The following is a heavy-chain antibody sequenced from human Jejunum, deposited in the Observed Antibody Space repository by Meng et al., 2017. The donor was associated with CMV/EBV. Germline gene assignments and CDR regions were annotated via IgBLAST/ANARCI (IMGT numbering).Heavy chain of an antibody. CDR1: SSTL. CDR3: ARGDCSSATCSVYYYGLDV. V-gene: IGHV3-30-3*01. J-gene: IGHJ6*02. D-gene: IGHD2-2*01. CDR2: ISYDGTNK. Sequence: SSTLMHWVRKAQGKGLEWVGFISYDGTNKYYADSVKGRFTISRDNSKNTLYLQVNSLRPEDTAVYYCARGDCSSATCSVYYYGLDVWGQGTTVTVSS.